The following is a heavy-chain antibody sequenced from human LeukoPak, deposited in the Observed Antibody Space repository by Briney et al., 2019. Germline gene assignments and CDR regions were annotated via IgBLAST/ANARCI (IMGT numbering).Heavy chain of an antibody. J-gene: IGHJ6*03. D-gene: IGHD3-9*01. V-gene: IGHV3-7*01. CDR1: GFTFSSYW. Sequence: GGSLRLSCVASGFTFSSYWMSWVRQAPGKGLEWVANIKEDGSEKYYVDSVRGRFTLSRDNAEDSLYLQMNSLRAEDTAVYYCARDHHDVLTGYYSNYYNYYYMDVWGKGTTVTVSS. CDR3: ARDHHDVLTGYYSNYYNYYYMDV. CDR2: IKEDGSEK.